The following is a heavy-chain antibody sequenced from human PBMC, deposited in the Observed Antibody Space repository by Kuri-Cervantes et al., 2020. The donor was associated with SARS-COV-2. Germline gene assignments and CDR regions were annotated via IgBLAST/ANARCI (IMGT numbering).Heavy chain of an antibody. CDR3: ARNWLGYCSGGSCRYYYYYMDV. Sequence: ASVKVSCKASGYTFTGYYMHWVRQAPGQGLEWMGWINPNSGGTNYAQKLQGRVTMTTDTSTSIAYMELRSLRSDDTAVYYCARNWLGYCSGGSCRYYYYYMDVWGKGTTVTVSS. D-gene: IGHD2-15*01. CDR2: INPNSGGT. V-gene: IGHV1-2*02. J-gene: IGHJ6*03. CDR1: GYTFTGYY.